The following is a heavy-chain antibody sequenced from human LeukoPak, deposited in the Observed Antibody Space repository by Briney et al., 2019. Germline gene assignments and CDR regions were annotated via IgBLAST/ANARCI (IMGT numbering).Heavy chain of an antibody. Sequence: ASVKVSCKASGYTFTAYYIHWVRQAPGQGLEWMGWINPNSGGTNYAQKFQGRVTMTRDTSISTAYMELSSLRSDDTAVYYCARVLGLIVGATDAFDIWGQGTMVTVSS. D-gene: IGHD1-26*01. J-gene: IGHJ3*02. CDR3: ARVLGLIVGATDAFDI. V-gene: IGHV1-2*02. CDR1: GYTFTAYY. CDR2: INPNSGGT.